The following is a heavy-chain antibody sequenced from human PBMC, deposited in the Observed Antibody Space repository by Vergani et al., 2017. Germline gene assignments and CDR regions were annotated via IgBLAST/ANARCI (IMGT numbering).Heavy chain of an antibody. D-gene: IGHD1-26*01. Sequence: QVQLVESGGGVVQPGRSLRLSCAASGFTFSSYGMHWVRQAPGKGLEWVAVIWYDGSNKYYADSVKGRFTISRDNSKNTLYLQMNSLRAEDTAVYYCARVVGAYVLDYWGQGILVTVSS. CDR2: IWYDGSNK. V-gene: IGHV3-33*01. CDR3: ARVVGAYVLDY. CDR1: GFTFSSYG. J-gene: IGHJ4*02.